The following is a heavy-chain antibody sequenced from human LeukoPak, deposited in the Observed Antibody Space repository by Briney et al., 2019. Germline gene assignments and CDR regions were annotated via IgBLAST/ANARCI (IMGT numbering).Heavy chain of an antibody. J-gene: IGHJ6*02. Sequence: GGSLRLSCAASGFTFSSYWMSWVRQAPGKGLGWVANIKQDGSEKYYVDSVKGRFTISRDNAKNSLYLQMNSLRAEDTAVYYCARVQWFGELFQNDYYYYYGMDVWGQGTTVTVSS. D-gene: IGHD3-10*01. CDR1: GFTFSSYW. CDR2: IKQDGSEK. CDR3: ARVQWFGELFQNDYYYYYGMDV. V-gene: IGHV3-7*01.